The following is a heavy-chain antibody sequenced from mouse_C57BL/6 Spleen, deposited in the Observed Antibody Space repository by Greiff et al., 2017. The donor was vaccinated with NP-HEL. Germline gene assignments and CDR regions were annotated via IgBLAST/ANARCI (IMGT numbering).Heavy chain of an antibody. J-gene: IGHJ4*01. CDR1: GYSFTGYY. V-gene: IGHV1-42*01. CDR3: ARWNGNYPYYYAMDY. Sequence: EVQLQQSGPELVKPGASVKISCKASGYSFTGYYMNWVKQSPEKSLEWIGEINPSTGGTTYNQKFKAKATLTVDKSSSTAYMQLKSLTSEDSAVYYCARWNGNYPYYYAMDYWGQGTSVTVSS. CDR2: INPSTGGT. D-gene: IGHD2-1*01.